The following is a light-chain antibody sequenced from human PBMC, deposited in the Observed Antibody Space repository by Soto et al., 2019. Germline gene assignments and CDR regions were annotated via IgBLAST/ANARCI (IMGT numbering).Light chain of an antibody. V-gene: IGLV2-14*03. J-gene: IGLJ1*01. CDR2: DVS. CDR1: SSDVGGYNY. CDR3: SSYTTSNTRQIA. Sequence: QSVLTQPASVSGSPGQSITISCTGTSSDVGGYNYVSWYQHHPGKAPKLIIYDVSNRPSGVSNRFSGSKSGNTASLTISGLQPEEEADYYCSSYTTSNTRQIAFGTGTKVTVL.